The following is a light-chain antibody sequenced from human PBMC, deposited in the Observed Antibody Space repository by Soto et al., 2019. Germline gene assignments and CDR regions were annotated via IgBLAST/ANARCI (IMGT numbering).Light chain of an antibody. CDR1: QSISSR. CDR3: QQYNSYPT. Sequence: DIQMTQSPSTLSASVGDRVTITCRASQSISSRLAWYQQKPGKAPKLLIYKASSLESGVPSRFSRSGSGTEFTLTISSLQPNDFATYYCQQYNSYPTFGPGTKVDIK. V-gene: IGKV1-5*03. J-gene: IGKJ3*01. CDR2: KAS.